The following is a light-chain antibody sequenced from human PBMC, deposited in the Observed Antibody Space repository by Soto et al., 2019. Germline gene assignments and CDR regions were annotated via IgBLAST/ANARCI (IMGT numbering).Light chain of an antibody. V-gene: IGKV3-20*01. CDR2: DVF. CDR3: QQYGSSPT. J-gene: IGKJ1*01. CDR1: QSVSSNY. Sequence: EIVLAQSPATLSLSPGERAALSCRASQSVSSNYLAWYQQKPGQAPRLLIYDVFSRAPGIPDRFSGSGSGRDFTLTIRRLEPEDFVVYFCQQYGSSPTFGQGTKVEIK.